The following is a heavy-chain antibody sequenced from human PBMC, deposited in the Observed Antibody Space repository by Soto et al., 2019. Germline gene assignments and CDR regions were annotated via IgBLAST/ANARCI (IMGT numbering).Heavy chain of an antibody. CDR3: ARQKLAVDSGSYDD. J-gene: IGHJ4*02. Sequence: QVQLQQWGAGLLKPSETLSLTCAVYGGSFSGYYWSWIRQPPGKGLEWIGEINHSGSTNYNPSLKSRVPISVDPSKSQFSLKLSSVTAADTAVYYCARQKLAVDSGSYDDWGQGTLVTVSS. CDR2: INHSGST. V-gene: IGHV4-34*01. D-gene: IGHD1-26*01. CDR1: GGSFSGYY.